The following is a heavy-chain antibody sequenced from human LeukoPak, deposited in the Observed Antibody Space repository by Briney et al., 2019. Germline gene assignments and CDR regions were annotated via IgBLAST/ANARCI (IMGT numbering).Heavy chain of an antibody. J-gene: IGHJ6*03. V-gene: IGHV3-21*01. CDR2: ISSSSSYI. Sequence: PGGSLRLSCAASGFTFSSYSMNWVRQAPGKGLEWVSSISSSSSYIYYADSVKGRFTISRGNAKNSLYLQMNSLRAEDTAVYYCARINGGYVAMDVWGKGTTVTVSS. CDR3: ARINGGYVAMDV. D-gene: IGHD5-12*01. CDR1: GFTFSSYS.